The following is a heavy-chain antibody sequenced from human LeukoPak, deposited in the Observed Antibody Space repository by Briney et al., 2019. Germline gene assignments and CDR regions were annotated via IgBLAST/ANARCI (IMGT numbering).Heavy chain of an antibody. Sequence: GGSLRLYCSASGFTFSSYWMSWVSQDPGKGLEWVANIKQDGSEKYYVDSMKGRFTISRDNAKNSLYLQMNSLRAEDTAVYYCATSGSAATMQRLVHWGQGTMVAVSS. J-gene: IGHJ5*02. CDR2: IKQDGSEK. D-gene: IGHD2-15*01. CDR3: ATSGSAATMQRLVH. V-gene: IGHV3-7*01. CDR1: GFTFSSYW.